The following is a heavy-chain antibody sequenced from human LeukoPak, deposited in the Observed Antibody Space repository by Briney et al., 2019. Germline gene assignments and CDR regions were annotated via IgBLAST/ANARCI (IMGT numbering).Heavy chain of an antibody. CDR1: GFSFPNYG. CDR3: ARDYQLPSGPDLFDI. CDR2: ITAYDGDT. V-gene: IGHV1-18*01. D-gene: IGHD1-1*01. Sequence: ASVKVSCKASGFSFPNYGINWVRQAPGQGLEWIGWITAYDGDTNYAQKFQDSVTMATDTSTSTASMELWSLRSDDTAVYYCARDYQLPSGPDLFDIWGQGTVVTVSS. J-gene: IGHJ3*02.